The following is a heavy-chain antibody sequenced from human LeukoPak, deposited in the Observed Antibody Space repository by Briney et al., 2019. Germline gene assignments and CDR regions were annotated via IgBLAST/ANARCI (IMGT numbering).Heavy chain of an antibody. Sequence: TLSLTCTVSGGSISSGSYYWSWIRQPAGKGLEWIGRIYTSGSTNYNPSLKSRVTISVDTSKNQFSLKLSSVTAADTAVYYCARVWAFGVALTDAFDIWGQGTMVTVSS. J-gene: IGHJ3*02. D-gene: IGHD3-3*01. V-gene: IGHV4-61*02. CDR1: GGSISSGSYY. CDR3: ARVWAFGVALTDAFDI. CDR2: IYTSGST.